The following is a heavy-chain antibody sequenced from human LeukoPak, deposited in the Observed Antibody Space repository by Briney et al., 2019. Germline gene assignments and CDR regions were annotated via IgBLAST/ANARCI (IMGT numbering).Heavy chain of an antibody. CDR1: GYSFTSFW. CDR2: VYSGYSGSVT. V-gene: IGHV5-51*01. J-gene: IGHJ4*02. Sequence: GEALKISRRGSGYSFTSFWIGWVRQIPGEGLEWMGGVYSGYSGSVTHYSPSFQGQVTISADKSISTAYLQWSSLKASDTAIYYCARRDYYGSGSYWGSFDYWGQGTLVTVSS. CDR3: ARRDYYGSGSYWGSFDY. D-gene: IGHD3-10*01.